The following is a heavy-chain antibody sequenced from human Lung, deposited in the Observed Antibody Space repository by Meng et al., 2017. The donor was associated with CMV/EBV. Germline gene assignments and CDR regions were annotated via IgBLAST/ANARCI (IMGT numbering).Heavy chain of an antibody. D-gene: IGHD2/OR15-2a*01. V-gene: IGHV1-2*02. CDR3: ARTLAGPFDS. Sequence: QVPLVQSGAEVKNPGPSVKVSCKASRLTFNGYDIHWVRQAPGQGLEWMGSVSPKTGDTNFAQKFHGRVTLTRDTSINTAYLGLNRLTSDDTAVYYCARTLAGPFDSWGQGTLVTVSS. CDR2: VSPKTGDT. CDR1: RLTFNGYD. J-gene: IGHJ4*02.